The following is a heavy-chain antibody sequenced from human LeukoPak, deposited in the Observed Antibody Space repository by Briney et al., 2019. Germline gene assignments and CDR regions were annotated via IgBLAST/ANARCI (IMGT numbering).Heavy chain of an antibody. CDR1: GYTLTELS. J-gene: IGHJ5*02. V-gene: IGHV1-24*01. CDR2: FDPEDGET. CDR3: ARALADTVVVPAASWFDP. Sequence: ASVKVSCKVSGYTLTELSMHWVRQAPGKGLEWMGGFDPEDGETIYAQKFQGRVTMTEDTSTDTAYMELSSLRSEDTAVYYCARALADTVVVPAASWFDPWGQGTLVTVSS. D-gene: IGHD2-2*01.